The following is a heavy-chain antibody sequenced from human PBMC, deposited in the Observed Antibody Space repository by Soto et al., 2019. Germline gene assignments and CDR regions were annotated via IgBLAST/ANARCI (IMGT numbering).Heavy chain of an antibody. CDR3: ARSIEHCTNGVCYTLYFDL. D-gene: IGHD2-8*01. J-gene: IGHJ2*01. CDR2: INPNSGGT. V-gene: IGHV1-2*02. Sequence: ASVKVSCKASGYTFTGYYMHWVRQAPGQGLEWMGWINPNSGGTNYAQKFQGSVTMTTDTSTSTAYMELRSLRSDDTAVYYCARSIEHCTNGVCYTLYFDLWGRGTLVTVSS. CDR1: GYTFTGYY.